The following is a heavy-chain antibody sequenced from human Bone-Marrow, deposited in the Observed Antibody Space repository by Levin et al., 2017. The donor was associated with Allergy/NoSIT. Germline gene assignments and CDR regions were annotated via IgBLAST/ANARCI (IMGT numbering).Heavy chain of an antibody. D-gene: IGHD3-3*01. CDR3: SREYFEHSKYYENYYFGMDL. CDR2: IHYDGSNK. CDR1: GFTFSSYD. Sequence: GGSLRLFCAASGFTFSSYDMHWVRQAPGKGLEWVAVIHYDGSNKYYADSVKGRFTISRDKNTLFLQMDSLRAEDTAGYYCSREYFEHSKYYENYYFGMDLWGQGTTVTVSS. J-gene: IGHJ6*02. V-gene: IGHV3-33*01.